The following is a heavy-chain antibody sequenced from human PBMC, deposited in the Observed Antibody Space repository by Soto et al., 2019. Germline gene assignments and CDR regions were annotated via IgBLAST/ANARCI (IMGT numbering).Heavy chain of an antibody. CDR2: IIQSGGYE. V-gene: IGHV3-11*01. D-gene: IGHD3-10*02. Sequence: QVHLVESGGGLVKPGGPLRLSCAASGFTFTDFHMAWIHRAPGKGLEWVPNIIQSGGYEFNADSVKGRFTVSRDNAKNEVYLQMNSLRVEDTAVYYCARRDPAMYGATGHFDYWGQGSLVTVSS. CDR1: GFTFTDFH. CDR3: ARRDPAMYGATGHFDY. J-gene: IGHJ4*02.